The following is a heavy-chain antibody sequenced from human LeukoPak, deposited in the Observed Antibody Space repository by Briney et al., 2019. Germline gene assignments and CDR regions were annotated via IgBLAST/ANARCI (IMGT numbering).Heavy chain of an antibody. CDR2: ISGSGGST. CDR3: AKGSQWQVFPIYFGY. Sequence: GGSLRLSCAASGFTFSSYAMSWVRQAPGKGLEWVSAISGSGGSTYYADSVKGRFTIPRDNSKNTLYLQMNSLRAEDTAVYYCAKGSQWQVFPIYFGYWGQGTLVSVSS. D-gene: IGHD6-19*01. CDR1: GFTFSSYA. V-gene: IGHV3-23*01. J-gene: IGHJ4*02.